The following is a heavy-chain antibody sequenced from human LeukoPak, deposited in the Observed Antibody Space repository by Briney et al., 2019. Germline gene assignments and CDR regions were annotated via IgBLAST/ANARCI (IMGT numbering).Heavy chain of an antibody. Sequence: PGGSLRLSCAASGFTFDDYAMHWVRQAPGKGLEWISGISWNSGSIGYADSVKGRFTISRDNAKNSLYLQMNSLRAEDTAVYYCARERPQLGYSSGWYGDAFDIWGQGTMVTVSS. CDR2: ISWNSGSI. D-gene: IGHD6-19*01. CDR1: GFTFDDYA. CDR3: ARERPQLGYSSGWYGDAFDI. V-gene: IGHV3-9*01. J-gene: IGHJ3*02.